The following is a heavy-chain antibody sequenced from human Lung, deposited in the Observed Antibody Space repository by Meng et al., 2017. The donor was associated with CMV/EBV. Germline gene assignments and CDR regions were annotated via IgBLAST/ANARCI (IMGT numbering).Heavy chain of an antibody. CDR1: GFTFSSYE. CDR3: ARYCSSTSCPLGYDAFDI. J-gene: IGHJ3*02. V-gene: IGHV3-48*03. CDR2: ISSSGSTI. D-gene: IGHD2-2*01. Sequence: GGSXRLSCAASGFTFSSYEMNWVRQAPGKGLEWVSYISSSGSTIYYADSVKGRFTISRDNAKNSLYLQMNSLRAEDTAVYYCARYCSSTSCPLGYDAFDIWXQGTMVTVSS.